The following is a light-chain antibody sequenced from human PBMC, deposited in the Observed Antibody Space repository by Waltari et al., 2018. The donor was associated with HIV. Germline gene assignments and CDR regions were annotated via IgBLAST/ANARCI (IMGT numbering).Light chain of an antibody. J-gene: IGLJ2*01. CDR1: SSAVGDYNF. CDR2: DVI. V-gene: IGLV2-14*01. Sequence: LTQPASVSGSPGQSITISCTGTSSAVGDYNFVSWYQQHPGRAPKIILYDVIRRPSGVANRFSGSKSGNTASLTISGLQAEDEADYACGSYTNTATAGVFGGGTKLTVL. CDR3: GSYTNTATAGV.